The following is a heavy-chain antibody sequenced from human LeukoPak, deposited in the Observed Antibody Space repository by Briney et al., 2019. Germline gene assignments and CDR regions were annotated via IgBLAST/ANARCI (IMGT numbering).Heavy chain of an antibody. J-gene: IGHJ4*02. D-gene: IGHD6-13*01. CDR2: ITRTSIYI. V-gene: IGHV3-21*01. CDR1: GFTFSSYS. CDR3: ARGPQSIVEGGIGRFEY. Sequence: PGGSLRLSCAASGFTFSSYSMNWVRQAPGKGLEWVSSITRTSIYIYYADSLKGRFPISRDNAKNSLYLQMNSLRAEDTAVYYCARGPQSIVEGGIGRFEYWGQGILVTVSS.